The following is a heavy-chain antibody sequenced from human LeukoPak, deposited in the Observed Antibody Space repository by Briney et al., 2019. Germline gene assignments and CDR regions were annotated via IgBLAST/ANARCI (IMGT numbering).Heavy chain of an antibody. CDR3: ARYYDSGHGMDV. CDR2: ISSSDNTI. CDR1: GFTFSSYS. Sequence: GGSLRLSCAASGFTFSSYSMNWVRQAPGKGLEWVSYISSSDNTIYYADSVKGRFTISRDNAKSSLYLQMNSLKAEDTAVYYCARYYDSGHGMDVWGQGTTVTVSS. D-gene: IGHD3-22*01. J-gene: IGHJ6*02. V-gene: IGHV3-48*04.